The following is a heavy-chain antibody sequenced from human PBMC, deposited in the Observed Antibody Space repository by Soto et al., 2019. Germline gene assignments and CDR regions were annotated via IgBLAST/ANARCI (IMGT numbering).Heavy chain of an antibody. CDR2: INPNSGGT. CDR3: ASSYYGSNSRYYYYYGMDV. D-gene: IGHD4-17*01. V-gene: IGHV1-2*04. CDR1: GYTFTGYY. Sequence: GASVKVSCKASGYTFTGYYMHWVRQAPGQGLEWMGWINPNSGGTNYAQKFQGWVTMTRDTSISTAYMELSRLRSDDTAVYYCASSYYGSNSRYYYYYGMDVWGQGTTVTVSS. J-gene: IGHJ6*02.